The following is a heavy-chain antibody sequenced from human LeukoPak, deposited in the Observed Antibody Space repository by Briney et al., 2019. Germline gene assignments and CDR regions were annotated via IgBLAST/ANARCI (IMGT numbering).Heavy chain of an antibody. CDR1: GFTFSSYS. Sequence: PGGSLRLSCAASGFTFSSYSMNWVRQAPGKGLEWVSSISSSSSYIYYADSVKGRFTISRDNAKNSLYLQMNSLRAEDTAVYYCAKDRLGYCSSTTCSLDYWGQGTLVTVSS. V-gene: IGHV3-21*01. CDR2: ISSSSSYI. CDR3: AKDRLGYCSSTTCSLDY. J-gene: IGHJ4*02. D-gene: IGHD2-2*01.